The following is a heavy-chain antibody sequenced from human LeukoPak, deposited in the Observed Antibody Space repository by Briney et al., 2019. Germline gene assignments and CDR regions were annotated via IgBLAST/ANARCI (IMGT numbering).Heavy chain of an antibody. D-gene: IGHD3-16*01. CDR1: GYTFTGYY. J-gene: IGHJ3*02. CDR2: INPNSGGT. CDR3: AGRGENPWAFDI. V-gene: IGHV1-2*04. Sequence: ASVKVSCKASGYTFTGYYMHWVRQAPGQGLEWMGWINPNSGGTNYAQKFQGWVTMTRDTSISTAYMELSRLRSEDTAVYYCAGRGENPWAFDIWGQGTMVTVSS.